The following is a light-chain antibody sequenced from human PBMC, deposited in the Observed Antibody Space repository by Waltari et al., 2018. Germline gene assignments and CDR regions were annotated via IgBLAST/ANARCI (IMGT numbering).Light chain of an antibody. J-gene: IGLJ3*02. CDR2: VNSDGSH. CDR3: QTGGHGTWV. CDR1: RGHRTNI. Sequence: QLVLTQSPPASASLGSAVNLTCTLSRGHRTNIIACLQQQPEEGTRYLMNVNSDGSHNKWVGIPDRFSGSSSGADRYLTISSLQSEDEADYYCQTGGHGTWVFGGGTRLTVL. V-gene: IGLV4-69*01.